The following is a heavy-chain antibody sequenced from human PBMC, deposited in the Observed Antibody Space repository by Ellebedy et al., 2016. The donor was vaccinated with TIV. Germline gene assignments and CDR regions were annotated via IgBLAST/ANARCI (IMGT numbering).Heavy chain of an antibody. CDR3: ARVYCSGGSCRYYYYGMDV. V-gene: IGHV1-69*13. CDR1: GYTFTSYY. D-gene: IGHD2-15*01. CDR2: IIPIFGTA. J-gene: IGHJ6*02. Sequence: SVKVSXXASGYTFTSYYMHWVRQAPGQGLEWMGGIIPIFGTANYAQKFQGRVTITADESTSTAYMELSSLRSEDTAVYYCARVYCSGGSCRYYYYGMDVWGQGTTVTVSS.